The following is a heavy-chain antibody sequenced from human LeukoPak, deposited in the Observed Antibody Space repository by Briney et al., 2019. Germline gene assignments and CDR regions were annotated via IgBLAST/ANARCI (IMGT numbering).Heavy chain of an antibody. Sequence: GGSLRLSCAASGFTFSSYSMNWVRQAPGKGLEWVSPISSSSSYIYYADSVKGRFTISRDNAKNSVSLQMNSLRAEDTAVYYCASGSYGSGFYYFYYMDVWGKGTTVTVSS. CDR1: GFTFSSYS. D-gene: IGHD3-10*01. CDR2: ISSSSSYI. J-gene: IGHJ6*03. CDR3: ASGSYGSGFYYFYYMDV. V-gene: IGHV3-21*01.